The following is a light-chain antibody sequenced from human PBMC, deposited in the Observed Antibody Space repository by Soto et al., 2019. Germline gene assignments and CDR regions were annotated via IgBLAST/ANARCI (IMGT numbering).Light chain of an antibody. CDR2: GAT. V-gene: IGKV3-15*01. CDR1: QSVSSSY. CDR3: QQYDNWPPIT. J-gene: IGKJ5*01. Sequence: EIVLTQSPCTLSLSPGERATLYCRASQSVSSSYLAWYQQKPGQAPRLLIHGATTRATGIPARFSGSGSGTEFTLTISSLQSEDFAVYYCQQYDNWPPITFGQGTRLEI.